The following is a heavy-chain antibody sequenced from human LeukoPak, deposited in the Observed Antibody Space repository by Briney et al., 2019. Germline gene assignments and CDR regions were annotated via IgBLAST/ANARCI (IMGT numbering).Heavy chain of an antibody. J-gene: IGHJ5*02. CDR1: SGSISSSSYY. V-gene: IGHV4-39*01. D-gene: IGHD3-16*02. Sequence: SETLSLTCTVSSGSISSSSYYWGWIRQPPGKGLEWIGSIYYSGSTYYNPSLKSRVTISVDTSKNQFSLKLSSVTAADTAVYYCARSYYDYVWGSYRPPGWFDPWGQGTLVTVSS. CDR3: ARSYYDYVWGSYRPPGWFDP. CDR2: IYYSGST.